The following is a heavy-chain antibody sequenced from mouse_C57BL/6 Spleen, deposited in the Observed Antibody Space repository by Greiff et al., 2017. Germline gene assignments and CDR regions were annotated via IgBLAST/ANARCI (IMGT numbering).Heavy chain of an antibody. D-gene: IGHD2-1*01. J-gene: IGHJ4*01. CDR2: IHPNSGST. CDR3: ARMGIYYGNWADY. V-gene: IGHV1-64*01. CDR1: GYTFTSYW. Sequence: VQLQQPGAELVKPGASVKLSCKASGYTFTSYWMHWVKQRPGQGLEWIGMIHPNSGSTNYNEKFKSKATLTVDKSSSTAYMQLSSLTSEDSAVYYCARMGIYYGNWADYWGQGTSVTVSS.